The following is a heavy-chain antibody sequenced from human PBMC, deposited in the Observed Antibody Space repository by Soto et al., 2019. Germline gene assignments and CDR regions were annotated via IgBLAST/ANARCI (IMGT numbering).Heavy chain of an antibody. D-gene: IGHD5-18*01. Sequence: EVQLVESGGGLVQPGGSLRLSCAASGFTFSSYSMNWVRQAPGKGLEWVSYISSSSSTIYYADSVKGRFTISRDNAKTSLYLQMNSLRDEDTAVYYCASLLGGYSYGPRYYYYGMDVWDQGTTVTVSS. CDR2: ISSSSSTI. V-gene: IGHV3-48*02. CDR3: ASLLGGYSYGPRYYYYGMDV. CDR1: GFTFSSYS. J-gene: IGHJ6*02.